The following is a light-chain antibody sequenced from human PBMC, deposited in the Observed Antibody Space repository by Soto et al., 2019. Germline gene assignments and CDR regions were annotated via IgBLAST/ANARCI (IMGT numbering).Light chain of an antibody. V-gene: IGLV2-14*01. CDR2: DVS. Sequence: QCALTQAASGSGSPGQSITISCTGTSSDVGGYNYVSWYQQHPGKAPKLMIYDVSNRPSGVSNRFSGSKSGNTASLTISGLQAEDEADYYCSSYTSSSTLEVFGTGTKLTVL. CDR1: SSDVGGYNY. J-gene: IGLJ1*01. CDR3: SSYTSSSTLEV.